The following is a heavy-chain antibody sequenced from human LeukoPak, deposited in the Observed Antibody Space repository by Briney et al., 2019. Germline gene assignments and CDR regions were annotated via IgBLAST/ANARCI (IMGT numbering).Heavy chain of an antibody. V-gene: IGHV4-59*01. CDR2: IYYSGST. D-gene: IGHD3-10*01. J-gene: IGHJ4*02. Sequence: PSETLSLTCTVSGGSISSYYWSWIRQPPGKGLECIGYIYYSGSTNYNPSLKSRVTISVDTSKNQFSLKLSSVTAADTAVYYCARARNYYGSGSYPHFDYWGQGTLVTVSS. CDR1: GGSISSYY. CDR3: ARARNYYGSGSYPHFDY.